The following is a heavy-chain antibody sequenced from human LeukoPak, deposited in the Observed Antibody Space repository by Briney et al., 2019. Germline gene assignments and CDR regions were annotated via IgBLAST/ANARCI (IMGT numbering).Heavy chain of an antibody. Sequence: GGSLRLSCAASGFTFSSYAMPWVRQAPGKGLEWVAVISYDGSNKYYADSVKGRFTISRDNSKNTLYLQMNSLRAEDTAVYYCAREFYDYVWGSYRQLDYWGQGTLVTVSS. CDR3: AREFYDYVWGSYRQLDY. J-gene: IGHJ4*02. CDR2: ISYDGSNK. D-gene: IGHD3-16*02. CDR1: GFTFSSYA. V-gene: IGHV3-30-3*01.